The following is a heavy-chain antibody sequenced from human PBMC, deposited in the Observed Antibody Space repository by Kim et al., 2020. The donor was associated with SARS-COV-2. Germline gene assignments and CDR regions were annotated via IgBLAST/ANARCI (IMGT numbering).Heavy chain of an antibody. Sequence: SETLSLTCAVSGGSIISSNWWSWVRQPPGKGLEWIGEIYHSGSTNYHPSLKSRVTISVDKSKNQFSLKLSSVTAADTAVYYCAVVAANGGYYFDYWGQGTLVTVSS. CDR2: IYHSGST. CDR1: GGSIISSNW. V-gene: IGHV4-4*02. CDR3: AVVAANGGYYFDY. J-gene: IGHJ4*02. D-gene: IGHD2-15*01.